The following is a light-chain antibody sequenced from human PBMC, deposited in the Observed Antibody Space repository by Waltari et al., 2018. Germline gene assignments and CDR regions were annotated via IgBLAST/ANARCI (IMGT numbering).Light chain of an antibody. Sequence: QSALTQPSSVSASPGPSCPITCPGTSSDVGAHNYVSWYQQHPGKAPNLMIFDVSYRPSGVSNRFSGSKSGNTASLTISGLQAEDEADYYCSSYISSSTLELFGGGTSLTVL. CDR2: DVS. CDR1: SSDVGAHNY. J-gene: IGLJ2*01. CDR3: SSYISSSTLEL. V-gene: IGLV2-14*03.